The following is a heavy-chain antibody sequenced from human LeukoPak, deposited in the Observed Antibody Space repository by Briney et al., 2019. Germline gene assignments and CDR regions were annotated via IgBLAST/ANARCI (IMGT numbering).Heavy chain of an antibody. J-gene: IGHJ4*02. D-gene: IGHD2-15*01. Sequence: GGSLRLSCAASGFTFSSYEMNWVRQAPGKGLEWVSSISSSASTIHYADSVKGRFAISRDNAKNSLYLQMNSLRADDTAVYYCAKTGGLYDLDYWGQGTLVTVSS. CDR1: GFTFSSYE. CDR3: AKTGGLYDLDY. V-gene: IGHV3-48*03. CDR2: ISSSASTI.